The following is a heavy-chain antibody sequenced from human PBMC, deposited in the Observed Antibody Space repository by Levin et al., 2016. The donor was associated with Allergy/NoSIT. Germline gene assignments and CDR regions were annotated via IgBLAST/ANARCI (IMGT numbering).Heavy chain of an antibody. CDR2: ISYDGSNK. V-gene: IGHV3-30*18. D-gene: IGHD3-9*01. J-gene: IGHJ4*02. CDR3: AKGYYDILDGVDY. Sequence: VRQMPGKGLEWVAVISYDGSNKYYADSVKGRFTISRDNSKNTLYLQMNSLRAEDTAVYYCAKGYYDILDGVDYWGQGTLVTVSS.